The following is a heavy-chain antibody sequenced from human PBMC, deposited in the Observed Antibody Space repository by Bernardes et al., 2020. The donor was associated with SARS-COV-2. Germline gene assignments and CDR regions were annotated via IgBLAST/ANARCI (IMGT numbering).Heavy chain of an antibody. D-gene: IGHD3-22*01. Sequence: ASVKVSCKASGYTFSDFGIIWVREAPGQGLEWMGWISPYNGNTNSAQKLQGRLTMTTDASTSTAYMELRSLRSDDTAVYYCAREVASTGYYYGYFDPWGQGTLVTVSS. CDR2: ISPYNGNT. V-gene: IGHV1-18*01. J-gene: IGHJ5*02. CDR1: GYTFSDFG. CDR3: AREVASTGYYYGYFDP.